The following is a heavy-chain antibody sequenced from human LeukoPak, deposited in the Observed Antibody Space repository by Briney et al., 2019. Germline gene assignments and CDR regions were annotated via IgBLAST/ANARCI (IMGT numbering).Heavy chain of an antibody. D-gene: IGHD6-6*01. Sequence: GGSLRLSCAASGFTFSGYEMNWVRQAPGKGLEWVSSISSSSSYIYYADSVKGRFTISRDNAKNLLYLRMNSLRAEDTAVYYCARDVSAGEYSSLGDAFDIWGQGTMVTVSS. CDR3: ARDVSAGEYSSLGDAFDI. CDR1: GFTFSGYE. V-gene: IGHV3-21*01. J-gene: IGHJ3*02. CDR2: ISSSSSYI.